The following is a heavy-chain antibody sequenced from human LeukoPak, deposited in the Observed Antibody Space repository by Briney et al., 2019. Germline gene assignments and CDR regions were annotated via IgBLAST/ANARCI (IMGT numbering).Heavy chain of an antibody. CDR2: IIPIFGTA. D-gene: IGHD3-16*01. CDR1: GWTFSSYG. CDR3: ARGTRVGNLDYYGMDV. Sequence: SSVKVFCKASGWTFSSYGISWVRQAPGQGLEWMGGIIPIFGTANYAQKFQGRVTITADESTSTAYMELSSLRSEDTAVYYCARGTRVGNLDYYGMDVWGKGTTVTVSS. V-gene: IGHV1-69*01. J-gene: IGHJ6*04.